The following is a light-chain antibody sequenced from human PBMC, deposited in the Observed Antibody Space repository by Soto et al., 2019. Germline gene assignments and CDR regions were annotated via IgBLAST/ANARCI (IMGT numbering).Light chain of an antibody. CDR1: QSISSW. Sequence: DIQVTQSPSTLSASVGDRVTITCRASQSISSWLAWYQQKPEKAPKLLIYDASSLESGVPSRFSGSGSGTEFTLTISSLQPDDFATYYCQQYNTYSPWMFGQGTKVDIK. CDR3: QQYNTYSPWM. J-gene: IGKJ1*01. CDR2: DAS. V-gene: IGKV1-5*01.